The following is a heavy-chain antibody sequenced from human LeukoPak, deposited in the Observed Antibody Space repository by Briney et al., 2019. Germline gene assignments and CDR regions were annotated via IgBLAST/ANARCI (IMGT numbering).Heavy chain of an antibody. D-gene: IGHD4-17*01. CDR1: GYSFTSYW. V-gene: IGHV5-51*01. CDR3: GTTVTTSFYYYYGMDV. Sequence: GASLKISCKGSGYSFTSYWIGWVRQMPGKGLEWMGIIYPGDSDTRYSPSFQGQVTISADKSISTAYLQWSSLKASDTAMYYCGTTVTTSFYYYYGMDVWGQGTTVTVSS. J-gene: IGHJ6*02. CDR2: IYPGDSDT.